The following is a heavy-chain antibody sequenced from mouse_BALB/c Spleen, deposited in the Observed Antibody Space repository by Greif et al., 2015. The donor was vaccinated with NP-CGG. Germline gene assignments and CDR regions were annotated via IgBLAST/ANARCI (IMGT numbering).Heavy chain of an antibody. D-gene: IGHD2-1*01. CDR1: GYSITSDYA. CDR2: ISYSGST. CDR3: ASYYGNYYAMDY. V-gene: IGHV3-2*02. J-gene: IGHJ4*01. Sequence: EVQGVESGPGLVKPSQSLSLTCTVTGYSITSDYAWNWIRQFPGNKLEWMGYISYSGSTSYNPSLKSRISITRDTSKNQFFLQLNSVTTEGTATYYCASYYGNYYAMDYWGQGTSVTVSS.